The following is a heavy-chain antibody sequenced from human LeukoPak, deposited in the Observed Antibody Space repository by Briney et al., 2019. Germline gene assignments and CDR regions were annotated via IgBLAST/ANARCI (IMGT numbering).Heavy chain of an antibody. CDR3: ARDLKYSSSWYYFDY. CDR1: GFTFSSYS. V-gene: IGHV3-23*01. J-gene: IGHJ4*02. D-gene: IGHD6-13*01. Sequence: GGSLRLSCAASGFTFSSYSLNWVRQTPGKGLEWVSGITGNDGNTYYADSVKGRFTISRDSSKNTLYLQVSSLRAEDTAVYYCARDLKYSSSWYYFDYWGQGTLVTVSS. CDR2: ITGNDGNT.